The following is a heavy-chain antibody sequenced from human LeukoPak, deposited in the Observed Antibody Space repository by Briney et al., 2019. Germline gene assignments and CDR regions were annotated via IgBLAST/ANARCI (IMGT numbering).Heavy chain of an antibody. CDR3: ARDATYCAGGSCSRFDP. D-gene: IGHD2-15*01. CDR1: GFTFSRYS. V-gene: IGHV3-21*01. CDR2: ISTSSIYI. J-gene: IGHJ5*02. Sequence: PGGSLRLSCAASGFTFSRYSMNWVRQAPGKGLGWVSSISTSSIYIYYADSVKGRFTISRDNAKNSLYLQMNSLRAEDTALYYCARDATYCAGGSCSRFDPWGQGTLVTVSS.